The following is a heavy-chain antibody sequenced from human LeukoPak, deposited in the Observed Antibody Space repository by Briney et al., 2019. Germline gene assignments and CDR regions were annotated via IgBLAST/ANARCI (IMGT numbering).Heavy chain of an antibody. J-gene: IGHJ4*02. D-gene: IGHD2-2*01. Sequence: SVKVSCKASGGTFSSYAISWVRQAPGQGLEWMGRIIPILGIANYAQKFQGRVTMTTDTSTSTAYMDLRSLRSDDTAVYYCARVGAYCTSTSCFDYWGLGTLVTVSS. CDR2: IIPILGIA. CDR3: ARVGAYCTSTSCFDY. CDR1: GGTFSSYA. V-gene: IGHV1-69*04.